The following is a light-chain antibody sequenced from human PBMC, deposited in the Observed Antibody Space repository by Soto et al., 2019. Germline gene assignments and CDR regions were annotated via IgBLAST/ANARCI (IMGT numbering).Light chain of an antibody. J-gene: IGKJ5*01. V-gene: IGKV3-11*01. CDR2: DAS. CDR1: QSVKTF. CDR3: QQRSNWPPIT. Sequence: MLTLSPATLSLSTGERATLSCRASQSVKTFLVWYQQRPGQAPRLLIHDASHRAAGIPARFSGSGFGTDFTLTISSLEPEDAAVYYCQQRSNWPPITFGQGTLLEIK.